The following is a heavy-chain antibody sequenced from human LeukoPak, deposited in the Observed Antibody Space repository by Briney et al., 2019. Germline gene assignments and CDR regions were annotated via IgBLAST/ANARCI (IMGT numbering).Heavy chain of an antibody. CDR3: AKVVLVGAIFGPGY. V-gene: IGHV3-23*01. J-gene: IGHJ4*02. Sequence: GGSLRLSCAASGFTFTTYAMNWVRQAPGKGLEWVSAISPSGRTTDYVDSVKGRFTISRDNSKNTLYLQMNSLRAEDTAVYYCAKVVLVGAIFGPGYWGQGTLVTVSS. CDR1: GFTFTTYA. CDR2: ISPSGRTT. D-gene: IGHD1-26*01.